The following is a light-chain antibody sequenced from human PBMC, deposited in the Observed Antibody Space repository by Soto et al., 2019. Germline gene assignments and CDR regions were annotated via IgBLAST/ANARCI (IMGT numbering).Light chain of an antibody. CDR3: QQSYSSPPT. J-gene: IGKJ4*01. V-gene: IGKV1-39*01. CDR1: QNIYRY. Sequence: IQVTQSPSSLSASVGDRVTITCRASQNIYRYLNWYQQRPARAPILLMYGASSLLSGVPSRFSGSGSGTDFTLTISSLQPEDFATYYCQQSYSSPPTFGGGTKVDI. CDR2: GAS.